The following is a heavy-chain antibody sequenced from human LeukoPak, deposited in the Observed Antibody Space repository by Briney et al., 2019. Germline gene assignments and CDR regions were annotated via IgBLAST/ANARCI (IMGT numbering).Heavy chain of an antibody. Sequence: ASVKVSCKASGYTFTSYYMHWVRQAPGQGLEWMGIINPSGGSTSYAQKFQGRVAMTRDMSTSTVYMELSSLRSEDTAVYYCAREGDGYNYLSDWGQGTLVTVSS. D-gene: IGHD5-24*01. CDR2: INPSGGST. CDR3: AREGDGYNYLSD. CDR1: GYTFTSYY. V-gene: IGHV1-46*01. J-gene: IGHJ4*02.